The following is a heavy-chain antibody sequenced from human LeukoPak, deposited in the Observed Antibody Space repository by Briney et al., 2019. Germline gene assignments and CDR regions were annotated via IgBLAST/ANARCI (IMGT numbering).Heavy chain of an antibody. D-gene: IGHD2/OR15-2a*01. CDR2: INPDSGGT. CDR1: GYTFTGYY. J-gene: IGHJ5*02. Sequence: ASVKVSCKASGYTFTGYYMHWVRQAPGQGLEWMGWINPDSGGTNYGQKFQGRVTMTRDTSITTACMELSRLTSDDTAVYYCARGAGTPSTTSYNWFDPWGQGTLVTVSS. CDR3: ARGAGTPSTTSYNWFDP. V-gene: IGHV1-2*02.